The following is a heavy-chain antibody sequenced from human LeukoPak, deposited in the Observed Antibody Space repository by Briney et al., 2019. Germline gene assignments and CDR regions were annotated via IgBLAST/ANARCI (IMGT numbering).Heavy chain of an antibody. J-gene: IGHJ4*02. D-gene: IGHD6-13*01. CDR2: IWYDGSNK. Sequence: GGSLRLSCAASGFTFSSYGMHWVRQAPGKGLEWVAVIWYDGSNKYYADSVKGRFTISGDNSKNTLYLQMNSLRAEDTAVYYCAKDKQGDYFDYWGQGTLVTVSS. CDR3: AKDKQGDYFDY. CDR1: GFTFSSYG. V-gene: IGHV3-33*06.